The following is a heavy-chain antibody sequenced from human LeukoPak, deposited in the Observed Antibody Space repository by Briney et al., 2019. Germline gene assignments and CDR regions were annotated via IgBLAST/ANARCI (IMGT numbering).Heavy chain of an antibody. J-gene: IGHJ3*02. V-gene: IGHV4-34*01. CDR3: ARSSKAPTMVRAEGAFDI. CDR1: GGSFSGYY. Sequence: SETLSLTCAVYGGSFSGYYWSWIRQPPGKGLEWIGEINHSGSTNYNPSLKSRVTISVDTSKNQFSLQLSSVTAADTAVYYCARSSKAPTMVRAEGAFDIWGQGTMVTVSS. CDR2: INHSGST. D-gene: IGHD3-10*01.